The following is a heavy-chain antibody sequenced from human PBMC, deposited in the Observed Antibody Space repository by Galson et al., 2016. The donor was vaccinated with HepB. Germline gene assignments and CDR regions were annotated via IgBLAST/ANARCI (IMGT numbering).Heavy chain of an antibody. CDR1: GATFGSYI. V-gene: IGHV1-69*06. Sequence: SVKVSCKASGATFGSYIIAWVRQARGQGPEWMGGIIPIFDTTKYAQKFPGRVTITADRSTRTVYMELSSLISEDTAVYYCAVATKGVYYYYYAMDVWGQGTTVTVSS. CDR2: IIPIFDTT. D-gene: IGHD5-12*01. CDR3: AVATKGVYYYYYAMDV. J-gene: IGHJ6*02.